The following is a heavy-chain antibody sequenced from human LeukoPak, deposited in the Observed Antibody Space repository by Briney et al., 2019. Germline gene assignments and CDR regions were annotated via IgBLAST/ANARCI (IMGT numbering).Heavy chain of an antibody. CDR2: IYHNGDV. J-gene: IGHJ4*01. CDR1: GGSISTDNW. Sequence: SGTLSLTCAVSGGSISTDNWWHWIRQSPGKGLEWIAEIYHNGDVRYNPSLKSRVTMSVDTSKNQFSLKVNSVTAADTATYFCAREVAAGSYRGFDYWGQGTLVTVSS. V-gene: IGHV4-4*02. CDR3: AREVAAGSYRGFDY. D-gene: IGHD6-19*01.